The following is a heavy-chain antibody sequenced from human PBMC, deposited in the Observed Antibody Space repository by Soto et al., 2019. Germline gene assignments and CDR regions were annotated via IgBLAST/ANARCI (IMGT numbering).Heavy chain of an antibody. V-gene: IGHV3-7*01. Sequence: EVHLEESGGGLVQPGGSLRLSCAASGFTFSAYWMNWVRQAPGKGLEWVANINEDGSEYNDVASVKGRFTISRDNAKNSLFMQMHALRVEDTAVYYCARTGDGHHDFLDYWGQGILVSVSS. CDR2: INEDGSEY. CDR1: GFTFSAYW. CDR3: ARTGDGHHDFLDY. D-gene: IGHD1-1*01. J-gene: IGHJ4*02.